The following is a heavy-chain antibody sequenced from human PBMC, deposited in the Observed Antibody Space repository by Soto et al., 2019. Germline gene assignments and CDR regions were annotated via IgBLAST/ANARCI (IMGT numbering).Heavy chain of an antibody. D-gene: IGHD4-4*01. V-gene: IGHV1-46*01. J-gene: IGHJ6*02. CDR3: ARDPSSNYYGMDV. Sequence: ASVKVSCKASGYTXTSYYMHWVRQAPGQGLEWMGIINPSGGSTSYAQKFQGRVTMTRDTSTSTVYMELSSLRSEDTAVYYCARDPSSNYYGMDVWGQGTTVTVSS. CDR2: INPSGGST. CDR1: GYTXTSYY.